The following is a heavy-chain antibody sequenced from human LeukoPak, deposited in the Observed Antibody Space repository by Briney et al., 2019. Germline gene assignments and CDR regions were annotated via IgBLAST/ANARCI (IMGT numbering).Heavy chain of an antibody. Sequence: GGSLRLSCAASGFTFSSYGMHWVRQAPGKGLEWVAVISYDGSNKYYADSVKGRFTISRDNSKNTLYLQMNSLRAEDTAVYYCAKLSAVAGTVGYWGQGTLVTVSS. CDR3: AKLSAVAGTVGY. CDR2: ISYDGSNK. J-gene: IGHJ4*02. CDR1: GFTFSSYG. V-gene: IGHV3-30*18. D-gene: IGHD6-19*01.